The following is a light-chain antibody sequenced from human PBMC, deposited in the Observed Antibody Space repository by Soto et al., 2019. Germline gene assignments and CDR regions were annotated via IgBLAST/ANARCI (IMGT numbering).Light chain of an antibody. J-gene: IGKJ1*01. CDR1: QSVFNNH. CDR2: GAS. CDR3: QQGNTCPWT. Sequence: EIVLTQSPCTLSFSPGERATLSCRASQSVFNNHIGWYQQKPGQAPRRLIFGASFRATGIPGRFSGSGSGTDFTLIISSLEPEDFAFYYCQQGNTCPWTFGQGTKVDIK. V-gene: IGKV3-20*01.